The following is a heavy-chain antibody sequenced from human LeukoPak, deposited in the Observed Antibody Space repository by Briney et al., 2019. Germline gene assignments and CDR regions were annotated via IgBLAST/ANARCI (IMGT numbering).Heavy chain of an antibody. CDR1: GYTFTGYY. CDR2: INPNSGGT. J-gene: IGHJ3*02. V-gene: IGHV1-2*02. D-gene: IGHD2-21*02. Sequence: GASVKVSCKASGYTFTGYYMHWVRQAPGQGLEWMGRINPNSGGTNYAQKFQGRVTMTRDTSISTAYMELSRLRSDDTAVYYCAVNLAYCGGDCYPFDAFDIWGQGTMVTVSS. CDR3: AVNLAYCGGDCYPFDAFDI.